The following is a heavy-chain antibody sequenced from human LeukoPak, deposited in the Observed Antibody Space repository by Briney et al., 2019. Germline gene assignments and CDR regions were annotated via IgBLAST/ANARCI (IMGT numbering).Heavy chain of an antibody. CDR1: GFTFSNYW. J-gene: IGHJ3*02. Sequence: GGSLRLSCAASGFTFSNYWMSWVRQSPGKGLEWVANIKQDGSEKYYVDSVEGRFAISRDNAKNLLFLQMNSLRVGDTAVYYCAFRQSLDAFDIWGQGTMVTVSS. CDR3: AFRQSLDAFDI. V-gene: IGHV3-7*03. CDR2: IKQDGSEK.